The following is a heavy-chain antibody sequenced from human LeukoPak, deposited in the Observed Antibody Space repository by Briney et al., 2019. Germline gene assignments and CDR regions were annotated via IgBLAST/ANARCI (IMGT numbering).Heavy chain of an antibody. J-gene: IGHJ6*03. Sequence: SETLSLTCAVHGGSFSDYYWTWIRQPPGKGLEWIGEVHPSGSTNYNPSLESRVTISLDTSKDQFSLKLSSVTAADTAVYYCARFVGDCSSASCSHYYYYMDVWGKGTTVTVSS. V-gene: IGHV4-34*01. D-gene: IGHD2-2*01. CDR1: GGSFSDYY. CDR2: VHPSGST. CDR3: ARFVGDCSSASCSHYYYYMDV.